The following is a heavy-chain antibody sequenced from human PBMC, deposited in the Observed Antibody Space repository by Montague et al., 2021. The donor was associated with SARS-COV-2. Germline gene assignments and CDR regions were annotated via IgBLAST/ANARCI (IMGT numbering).Heavy chain of an antibody. CDR3: VRGPHSSSWHYYYYYGMDV. J-gene: IGHJ6*02. Sequence: SETLSLTCAVYGGSFSGYYWSWIRQPPGKGLEWIGEINHSGSTNYNPSLKSRVTISVDTSKNQFSLKLSSVTAADTAVYYCVRGPHSSSWHYYYYYGMDVWGQGTTVTVSS. V-gene: IGHV4-34*01. CDR2: INHSGST. D-gene: IGHD6-13*01. CDR1: GGSFSGYY.